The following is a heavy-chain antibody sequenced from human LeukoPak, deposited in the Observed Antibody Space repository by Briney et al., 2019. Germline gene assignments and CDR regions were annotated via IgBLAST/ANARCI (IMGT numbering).Heavy chain of an antibody. CDR3: AIMHGYYDGSGFWVQ. D-gene: IGHD3-22*01. V-gene: IGHV3-23*01. CDR2: ISPSGDRT. J-gene: IGHJ4*02. Sequence: GGSLRLSCAASGFTFSSYAMSWVRQAPGKGLEWVSFISPSGDRTSNADSVEGRFTISRDNTRNTLYLQMDSLRDEDTGVYYCAIMHGYYDGSGFWVQWGQGTLVTVSS. CDR1: GFTFSSYA.